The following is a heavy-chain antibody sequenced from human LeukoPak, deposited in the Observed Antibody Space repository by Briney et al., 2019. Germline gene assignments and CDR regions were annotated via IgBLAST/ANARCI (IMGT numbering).Heavy chain of an antibody. J-gene: IGHJ4*02. CDR3: ARTEIAAAGTKNFDY. CDR2: TYYRSKWYN. CDR1: GDSVSSNSAA. V-gene: IGHV6-1*01. D-gene: IGHD6-13*01. Sequence: SQTLSLTCAISGDSVSSNSAAWNWIRQSPSRGLEWLGRTYYRSKWYNDYAVSVKSRITINPDTSKNQFSLQLNSVTPEDTVVYYCARTEIAAAGTKNFDYWGQGTLVTVSS.